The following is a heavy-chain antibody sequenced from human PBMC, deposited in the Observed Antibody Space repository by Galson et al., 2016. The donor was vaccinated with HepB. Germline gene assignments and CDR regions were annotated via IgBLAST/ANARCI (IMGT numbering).Heavy chain of an antibody. CDR3: ARGPFAFDI. Sequence: TLSLTCAVYGDSFNGYYWSLIRQPPGKGLEWIGEIDHSGNTRYNPSLKSRVTISVDTSKHQFSLKLSSVTAADTAVYYCARGPFAFDIWGQGTMVTVAS. J-gene: IGHJ3*02. CDR2: IDHSGNT. CDR1: GDSFNGYY. V-gene: IGHV4-34*01.